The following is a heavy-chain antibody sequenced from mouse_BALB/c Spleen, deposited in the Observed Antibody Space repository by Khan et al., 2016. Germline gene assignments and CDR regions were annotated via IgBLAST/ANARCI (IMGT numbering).Heavy chain of an antibody. CDR1: GVSITSGY. Sequence: EVQLQESGPSLVKPSQTLSLTCSVTGVSITSGYWNWIRKFPGKRLEYMGYITYSGTTYYNPSLKSRISITRATSKNHYYLQLNSVTTEDTATYYCARDDGSSPVHYWGQGTTLTVSS. CDR2: ITYSGTT. D-gene: IGHD1-1*01. J-gene: IGHJ2*01. CDR3: ARDDGSSPVHY. V-gene: IGHV3-8*02.